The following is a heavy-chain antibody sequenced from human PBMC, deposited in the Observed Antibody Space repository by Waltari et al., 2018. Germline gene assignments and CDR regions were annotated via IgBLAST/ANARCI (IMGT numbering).Heavy chain of an antibody. CDR3: ARVADYGPECDY. CDR1: GGAISSYN. V-gene: IGHV4-59*01. CDR2: IYYIGST. D-gene: IGHD3-10*01. J-gene: IGHJ4*02. Sequence: QLQLQGSGPGLVKPSETLSLTCPVSGGAISSYNCSSIRQPPGKGLEWICYIYYIGSTISNHSHKSRVTISVDTAKNPFSPKLSSVTAAATAVYYCARVADYGPECDYWGQGTLVTVSS.